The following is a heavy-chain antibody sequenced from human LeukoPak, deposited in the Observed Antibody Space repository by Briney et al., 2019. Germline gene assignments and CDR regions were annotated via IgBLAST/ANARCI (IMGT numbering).Heavy chain of an antibody. CDR1: GFTFDDYA. CDR2: ISWNSGSI. D-gene: IGHD2-15*01. CDR3: AKALGYCSGGSCYSRWYFDL. V-gene: IGHV3-9*01. Sequence: GRSLRLSCAASGFTFDDYAMHWVRHAPGKGLEWVSGISWNSGSIGYADSVKGRFTISRDNAKNSLYLQMNSLRAEDTALYYCAKALGYCSGGSCYSRWYFDLWGRGTLVTVSS. J-gene: IGHJ2*01.